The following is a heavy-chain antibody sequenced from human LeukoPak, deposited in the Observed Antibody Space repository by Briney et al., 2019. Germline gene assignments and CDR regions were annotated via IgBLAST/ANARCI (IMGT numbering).Heavy chain of an antibody. D-gene: IGHD1-7*01. Sequence: SQTLSLTCAISGDSVSSNSAAWNWIRQSPSRGLEWLGRTYYRSKWYNDYVVSVKSRIIINPDTSKNQFSPQLNSVTPEDTSVYYCARDSGNYSPYFDYWGQGILVTVSS. CDR3: ARDSGNYSPYFDY. CDR2: TYYRSKWYN. J-gene: IGHJ4*02. V-gene: IGHV6-1*01. CDR1: GDSVSSNSAA.